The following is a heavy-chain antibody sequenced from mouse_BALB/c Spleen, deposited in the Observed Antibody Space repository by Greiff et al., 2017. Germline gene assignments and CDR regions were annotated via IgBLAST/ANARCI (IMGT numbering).Heavy chain of an antibody. V-gene: IGHV14-3*02. CDR1: GFNIKDTY. CDR3: ARKDYYGSSYYYAMDY. Sequence: VQLQQSGAELVKPGASVKLSCTASGFNIKDTYMHWVKQRPEQGLAWIGRIDPANGNTKYDPKFQGKATITADTSSNTAYLQLSSLTSEDTAVYYCARKDYYGSSYYYAMDYWGQGTSVTVSS. D-gene: IGHD1-1*01. J-gene: IGHJ4*01. CDR2: IDPANGNT.